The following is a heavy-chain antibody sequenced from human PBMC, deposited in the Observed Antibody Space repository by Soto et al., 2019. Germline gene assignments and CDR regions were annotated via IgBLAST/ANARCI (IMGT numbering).Heavy chain of an antibody. Sequence: VGSLRLSCAVSGFTLSDHYIDWVRQAPGKGLEWVGRSRDKPQGYSTAYAASVKGRFTTSRDESKNSAYLQMNSLKTEDTAVYYCVRATYFSDSSGYTRCLDYWGQGTLVTVSS. CDR1: GFTLSDHY. CDR2: SRDKPQGYST. J-gene: IGHJ4*02. D-gene: IGHD3-22*01. V-gene: IGHV3-72*01. CDR3: VRATYFSDSSGYTRCLDY.